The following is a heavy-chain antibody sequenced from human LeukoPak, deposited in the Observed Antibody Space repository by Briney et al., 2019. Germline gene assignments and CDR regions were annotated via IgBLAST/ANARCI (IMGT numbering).Heavy chain of an antibody. CDR1: GFTFSSYS. CDR2: ISSSSSYI. D-gene: IGHD5-24*01. CDR3: AREMANNWFDP. J-gene: IGHJ5*02. V-gene: IGHV3-21*01. Sequence: GGSLRLSCAASGFTFSSYSMNWVRQAPGKGLEWVSSISSSSSYIYYADSVKGRFTISRDNSKNTLYLQMNSLRAEDTAVYYCAREMANNWFDPWGQGTLVTVSS.